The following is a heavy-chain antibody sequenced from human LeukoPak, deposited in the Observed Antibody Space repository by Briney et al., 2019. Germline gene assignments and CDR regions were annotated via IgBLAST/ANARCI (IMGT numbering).Heavy chain of an antibody. V-gene: IGHV3-21*01. CDR3: ARGDPTYYYDSSGYVREAFDI. J-gene: IGHJ3*02. D-gene: IGHD3-22*01. CDR2: ISSSSSYI. CDR1: GFTFSSYS. Sequence: PGGSLRLSCAASGFTFSSYSMHWVRQAPGKGLEWVSSISSSSSYIYYADSVKGRFTISRDNAKNSLYLQMNSLRAEDTAVYYCARGDPTYYYDSSGYVREAFDIWGQGTMVTVSS.